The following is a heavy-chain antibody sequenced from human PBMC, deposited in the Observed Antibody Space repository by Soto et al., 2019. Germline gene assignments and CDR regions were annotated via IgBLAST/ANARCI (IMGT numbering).Heavy chain of an antibody. J-gene: IGHJ5*02. CDR3: ARGARITIFGVVPNWFDP. CDR2: INPNSGVT. V-gene: IGHV1-2*04. D-gene: IGHD3-3*01. CDR1: GYTFTGYY. Sequence: ASVKVSCKASGYTFTGYYMHWVRQAPGQGLEWMGWINPNSGVTNYAQKFQGWVTMTRDTSSSTAYMELSRLRSDDTAVYYCARGARITIFGVVPNWFDPWGQGTLVTVSS.